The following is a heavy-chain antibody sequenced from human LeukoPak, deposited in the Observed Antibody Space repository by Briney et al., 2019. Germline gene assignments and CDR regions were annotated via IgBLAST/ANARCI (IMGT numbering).Heavy chain of an antibody. CDR3: ARDPGRDPDSSGYYPEYFQH. D-gene: IGHD3-22*01. CDR2: IYTSVNT. J-gene: IGHJ1*01. CDR1: GGSISSYY. V-gene: IGHV4-4*07. Sequence: PSETLSLTCTVSGGSISSYYWSWIRQPAGKGLEWIGRIYTSVNTNYNPSLKSRVTMSVDTSKNQFSLKLSSVTAADTAVYYCARDPGRDPDSSGYYPEYFQHWGQGTLVTVSS.